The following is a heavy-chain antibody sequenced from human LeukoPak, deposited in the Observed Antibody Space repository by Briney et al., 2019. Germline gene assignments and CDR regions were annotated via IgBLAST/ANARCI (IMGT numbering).Heavy chain of an antibody. CDR3: AKESSGRPFYYYMDV. Sequence: GGSLRLSCAASGFTFRSSEMNWVRQAPGKGLEWVSYISDGGKTKYYADSVKGRFTISRDNAKNSLYLQMNSLRAEDMALYYCAKESSGRPFYYYMDVWGKGTTVTVSS. J-gene: IGHJ6*03. D-gene: IGHD6-19*01. CDR1: GFTFRSSE. CDR2: ISDGGKTK. V-gene: IGHV3-48*03.